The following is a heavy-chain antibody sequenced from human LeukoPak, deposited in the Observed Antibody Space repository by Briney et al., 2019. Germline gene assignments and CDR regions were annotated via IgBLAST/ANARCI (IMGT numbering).Heavy chain of an antibody. CDR3: ARISTFARGFDFDY. D-gene: IGHD3-16*01. CDR2: IYYSGST. V-gene: IGHV4-31*03. J-gene: IGHJ4*02. Sequence: PSETLSLTCTASGGSISSGGYYWSWIRQHPGKGLEWIGYIYYSGSTYYNPSLKSRVTISVDTSKNQFSLKLSSVTAADTAVYYCARISTFARGFDFDYWGQGTLVTVSS. CDR1: GGSISSGGYY.